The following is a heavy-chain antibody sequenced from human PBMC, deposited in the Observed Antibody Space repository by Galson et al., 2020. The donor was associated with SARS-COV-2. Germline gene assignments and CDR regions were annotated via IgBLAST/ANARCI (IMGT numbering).Heavy chain of an antibody. D-gene: IGHD3-10*01. CDR3: AGDYYSGSYRFDD. V-gene: IGHV4-59*08. J-gene: IGHJ4*02. CDR1: GDSISGYH. Sequence: QWYQREMETSETLSLTCTVSGDSISGYHWSRIRQPPGKGLEWIGYIYNSGTTIYNPSLQSRVTISVDTSKNQFSLRLRSVTAADTAVYYCAGDYYSGSYRFDDWGQGALAIVAS. CDR2: IYNSGTT.